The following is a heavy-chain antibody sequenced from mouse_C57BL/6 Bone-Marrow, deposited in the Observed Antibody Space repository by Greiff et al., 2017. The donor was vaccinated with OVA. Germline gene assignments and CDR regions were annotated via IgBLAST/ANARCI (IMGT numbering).Heavy chain of an antibody. V-gene: IGHV10-1*01. Sequence: EVKLVESGGGLVQPKGSLKLSCAASGFSFNTYAMNWVRQAPGKGLEWVARIRSKSNNYATYYADSVKDRFTISSDDSESMLYLQMNNLKTEDTAMDDCVRRGLRSYYAMDYWGQGTSVTVSS. CDR2: IRSKSNNYAT. CDR1: GFSFNTYA. CDR3: VRRGLRSYYAMDY. D-gene: IGHD1-1*01. J-gene: IGHJ4*01.